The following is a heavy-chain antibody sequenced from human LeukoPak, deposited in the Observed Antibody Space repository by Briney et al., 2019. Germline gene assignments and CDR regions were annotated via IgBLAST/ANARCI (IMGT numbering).Heavy chain of an antibody. CDR1: GFTFSSYS. V-gene: IGHV3-48*02. CDR2: ISSRSSTI. D-gene: IGHD2-8*01. Sequence: PGGSLRLSCTASGFTFSSYSMNWVGQAPGKGLDWVSYISSRSSTIHYGDSVEGRFTISRDNAKNSLYLQMNGLRDEDTAVYYCARGYLTNAFDIWGQGTMVTVSS. CDR3: ARGYLTNAFDI. J-gene: IGHJ3*02.